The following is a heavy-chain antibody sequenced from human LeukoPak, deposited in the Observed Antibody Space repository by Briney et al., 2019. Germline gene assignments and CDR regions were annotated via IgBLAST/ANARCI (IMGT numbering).Heavy chain of an antibody. Sequence: PGGSLRLSCAASGFTFSSYWMHWVRQAPGKGLVWVSRINPDGSSTNYADSVKGRFTISRDNAKNSLYLQMNSLRAEDTAVYYCARAWIVEPQRIQLWLSEDYWGQGTLVTVSS. J-gene: IGHJ4*02. V-gene: IGHV3-74*01. CDR3: ARAWIVEPQRIQLWLSEDY. CDR1: GFTFSSYW. CDR2: INPDGSST. D-gene: IGHD5-18*01.